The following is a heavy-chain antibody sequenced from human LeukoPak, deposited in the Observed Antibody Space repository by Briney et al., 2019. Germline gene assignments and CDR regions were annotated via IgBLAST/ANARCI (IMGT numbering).Heavy chain of an antibody. CDR1: GFTVSSNY. Sequence: QTGGSLRLSCAASGFTVSSNYMSWVRQAPGKGLEWVSVIYSGGSTYYADSVKGRFTISRDNSKNTLYLQMNSLRAEDTAVYYCAKGYRGYSYGYEPFDYWGQGTLVTVSS. CDR3: AKGYRGYSYGYEPFDY. CDR2: IYSGGST. D-gene: IGHD5-18*01. V-gene: IGHV3-66*01. J-gene: IGHJ4*02.